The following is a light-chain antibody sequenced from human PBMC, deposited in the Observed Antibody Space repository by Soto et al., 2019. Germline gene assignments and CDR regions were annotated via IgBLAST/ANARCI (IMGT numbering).Light chain of an antibody. J-gene: IGLJ2*01. CDR1: SSDVGSYDV. CDR2: EDT. CDR3: CSYAGTYTFVL. V-gene: IGLV2-23*01. Sequence: QSALTQPASVSGSPGQSITIPCTGTSSDVGSYDVVSWYQQEPGKVPKLVIFEDTKRPSGISYRFSGSKSDNTASLTISGLQAEDEADYYCCSYAGTYTFVLFGGGTKLTVL.